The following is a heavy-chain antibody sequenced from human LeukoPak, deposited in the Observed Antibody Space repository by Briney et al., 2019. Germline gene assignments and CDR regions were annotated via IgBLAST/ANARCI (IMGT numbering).Heavy chain of an antibody. CDR2: INHSGST. CDR1: GGSISNSDYY. CDR3: ARGGDGYTPTAFFDY. V-gene: IGHV4-39*07. Sequence: PSETLSLTCTVSGGSISNSDYYWSWIRQPPGKGLEWIGEINHSGSTNYNPSLKSRVTISVDTSKNQFSLKLSSVTAADTAVYYCARGGDGYTPTAFFDYWGQGTLVTVSS. D-gene: IGHD5-24*01. J-gene: IGHJ4*02.